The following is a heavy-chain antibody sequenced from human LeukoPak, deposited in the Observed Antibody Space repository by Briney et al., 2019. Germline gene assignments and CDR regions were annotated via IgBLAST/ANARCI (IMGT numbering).Heavy chain of an antibody. CDR3: ARVIVAVVGQSDHFDS. J-gene: IGHJ4*02. V-gene: IGHV3-7*03. Sequence: PGGSLRLSCTASGFILRNYWMTWVRQGPGKGLEWVANIEGDARSQYYGDPVKGRFTISRDNAKNSLYLQMDSLRAEDTAIFYCARVIVAVVGQSDHFDSWGPGTVVTVSS. D-gene: IGHD6-19*01. CDR2: IEGDARSQ. CDR1: GFILRNYW.